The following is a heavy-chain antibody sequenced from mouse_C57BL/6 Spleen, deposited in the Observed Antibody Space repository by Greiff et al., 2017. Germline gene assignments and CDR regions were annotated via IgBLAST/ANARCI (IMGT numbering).Heavy chain of an antibody. CDR2: IYPGSGST. Sequence: QVQLHQSGAELVKPGASVKMSCKASGYTFTSYWITWVKQRPGQGLEWIGDIYPGSGSTNYNEKFKSKATLTVDTSSSTAYMQLSSLTSEDSAVYYCARRFAYYSNLNVWGTGTTVTVSS. V-gene: IGHV1-55*01. CDR3: ARRFAYYSNLNV. J-gene: IGHJ1*03. D-gene: IGHD2-5*01. CDR1: GYTFTSYW.